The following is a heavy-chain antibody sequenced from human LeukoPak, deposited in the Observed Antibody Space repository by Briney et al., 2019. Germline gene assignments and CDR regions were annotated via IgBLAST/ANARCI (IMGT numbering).Heavy chain of an antibody. V-gene: IGHV4-39*01. CDR1: GASFSSSDYY. CDR3: ARVMVGVRGLHFDD. J-gene: IGHJ4*02. D-gene: IGHD3-10*01. CDR2: ISHSGNT. Sequence: SETLSLTCTVSGASFSSSDYYWVWIRQPQGKGLEWLGSISHSGNTYYNLSLKSRVTISRDTSKNQFSLRLSSVTAADTAVYYCARVMVGVRGLHFDDWGQGTLVTVSS.